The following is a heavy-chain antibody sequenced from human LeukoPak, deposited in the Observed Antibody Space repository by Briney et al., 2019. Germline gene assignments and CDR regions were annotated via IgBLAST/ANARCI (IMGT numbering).Heavy chain of an antibody. V-gene: IGHV3-13*01. CDR1: GFAFSGYD. D-gene: IGHD2-21*02. J-gene: IGHJ4*02. CDR2: IGTAGDT. Sequence: GGSLRLSCAVSGFAFSGYDMHWVRQATGKGLEWVSAIGTAGDTSYPGSVKGRFTISRENAKNSLYLQMNSLRAGDTAVYYCARWSSAVTGFDYWGQGTLVTVSS. CDR3: ARWSSAVTGFDY.